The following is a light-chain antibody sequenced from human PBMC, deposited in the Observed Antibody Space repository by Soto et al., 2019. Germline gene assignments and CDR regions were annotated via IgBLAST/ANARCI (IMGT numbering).Light chain of an antibody. CDR3: CSYAGSYTWV. Sequence: QSALTQPASVSGSAGQSITISCSGTMRDVGAYNLVSWYQQHPGTAPKLIIYEVRNRPSGISSRFSGSRSGNTASLTISGLQAEDEADYYCCSYAGSYTWVFGGGTKLTVL. CDR2: EVR. V-gene: IGLV2-14*01. J-gene: IGLJ3*02. CDR1: MRDVGAYNL.